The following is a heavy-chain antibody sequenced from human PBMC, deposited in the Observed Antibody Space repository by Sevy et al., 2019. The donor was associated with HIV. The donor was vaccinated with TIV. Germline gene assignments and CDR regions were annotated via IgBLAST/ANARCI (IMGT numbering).Heavy chain of an antibody. Sequence: SLTCTVSGGSITSLYWNWIRQPPGKGLEWIANIYYNGHINYNPSLKSRVTLSVDTSKNQFSLRLSSVTAADTAMYYCAGENAWGRGYSWGQGTLVTVSS. D-gene: IGHD1-26*01. CDR3: AGENAWGRGYS. CDR1: GGSITSLY. V-gene: IGHV4-59*08. CDR2: IYYNGHI. J-gene: IGHJ4*02.